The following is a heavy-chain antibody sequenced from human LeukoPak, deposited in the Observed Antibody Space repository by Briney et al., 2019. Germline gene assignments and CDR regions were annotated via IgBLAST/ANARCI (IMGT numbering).Heavy chain of an antibody. D-gene: IGHD5-18*01. J-gene: IGHJ4*02. CDR1: GFTFSSYG. CDR2: ISYDGSNK. CDR3: AKDRGVSYGFDY. Sequence: HPGGSLRLSCAASGFTFSSYGMHWVRQAPGKGLEWVAVISYDGSNKYYADSVKGRFTISRDNSQNTLYLQMNSLRAEDTAVYYCAKDRGVSYGFDYWGQGTQVTVSS. V-gene: IGHV3-30*18.